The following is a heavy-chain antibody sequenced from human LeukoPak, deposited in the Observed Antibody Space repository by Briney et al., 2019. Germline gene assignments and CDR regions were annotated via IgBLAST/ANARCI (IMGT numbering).Heavy chain of an antibody. CDR1: GFTFSSYW. Sequence: GGSLRLSCAASGFTFSSYWMHWVRQAPGKGLVWVSRINSDGSSTTYADSVKGRFTISRDNAKNTLYLQMSSLRAEDTAVYYCARTRGDCSGGSCYFDAFDIWGQGTMATVSS. CDR2: INSDGSST. V-gene: IGHV3-74*01. J-gene: IGHJ3*02. D-gene: IGHD2-15*01. CDR3: ARTRGDCSGGSCYFDAFDI.